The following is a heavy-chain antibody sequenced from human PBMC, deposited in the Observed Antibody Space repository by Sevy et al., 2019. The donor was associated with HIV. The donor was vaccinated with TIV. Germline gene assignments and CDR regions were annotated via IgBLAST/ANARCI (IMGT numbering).Heavy chain of an antibody. Sequence: GESLKISCKGSGFSFTSYWIAWVRQMPGKGLEWMGIIYPGNSEIRYSPSFQGQVTISAEKSINTAYLQWSSLKASDTAMYYGARVGSGWLGGGYWGQGTLVTVSS. CDR2: IYPGNSEI. J-gene: IGHJ4*02. CDR1: GFSFTSYW. V-gene: IGHV5-51*01. D-gene: IGHD6-19*01. CDR3: ARVGSGWLGGGY.